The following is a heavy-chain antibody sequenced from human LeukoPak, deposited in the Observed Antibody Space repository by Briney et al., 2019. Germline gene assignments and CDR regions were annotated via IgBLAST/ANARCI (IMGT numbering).Heavy chain of an antibody. CDR1: GYTFTSYG. Sequence: ASVKVSCKASGYTFTSYGISWVRQAPGQGLEWMGWISAYNGNTNYAQKLQGRVTITTDTSTSTAYMELRSLRSDDTAVYYCARSDFWSGSTSGYYMDVWGKGTTVTVSS. D-gene: IGHD3-3*01. CDR2: ISAYNGNT. CDR3: ARSDFWSGSTSGYYMDV. V-gene: IGHV1-18*01. J-gene: IGHJ6*03.